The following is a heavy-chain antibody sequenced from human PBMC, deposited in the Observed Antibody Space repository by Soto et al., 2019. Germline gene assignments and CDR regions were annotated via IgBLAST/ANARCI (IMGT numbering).Heavy chain of an antibody. CDR3: AKMAIVVVPAANFKNWFDP. D-gene: IGHD2-2*01. Sequence: PGGSLRLSCAASGFTFSSYAMSWVRQAPGKGLEWVSAISGSGGSTYYADSVKGRFTISRDNSKNTLYLQMNSLRAEDTAVYYCAKMAIVVVPAANFKNWFDPWGQGTLVTVSS. V-gene: IGHV3-23*01. CDR1: GFTFSSYA. CDR2: ISGSGGST. J-gene: IGHJ5*02.